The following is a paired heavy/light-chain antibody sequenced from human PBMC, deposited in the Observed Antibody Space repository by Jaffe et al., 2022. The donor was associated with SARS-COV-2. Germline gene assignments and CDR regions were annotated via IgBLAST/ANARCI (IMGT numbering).Heavy chain of an antibody. CDR1: GYTFTSYG. D-gene: IGHD3-3*01. J-gene: IGHJ4*02. CDR2: ISAYNGNT. V-gene: IGHV1-18*01. CDR3: ARLSITIFGVVRPMDY. Sequence: QVQLVQSGAEVKKPGASVKVSCKASGYTFTSYGISWVRQAPGQGLEWMGWISAYNGNTNYAQKLQGRVTMTTDTSTSTAYMELRSLRSDDTAVYYCARLSITIFGVVRPMDYWGQGTLVTVSS.
Light chain of an antibody. CDR3: QQYGSSPT. CDR1: QSVSSSY. J-gene: IGKJ1*01. V-gene: IGKV3-20*01. Sequence: EIVLTQSPGTLSLSPGERATLSCRASQSVSSSYLAWYQQKPGQAPRLLIYGASSRATGIPDRFSGSGSGTDFTLTISRLEPEDFAVYYCQQYGSSPTFGQGTKVEIK. CDR2: GAS.